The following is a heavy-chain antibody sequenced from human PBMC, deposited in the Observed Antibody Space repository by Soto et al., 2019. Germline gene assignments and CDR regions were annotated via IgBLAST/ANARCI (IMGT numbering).Heavy chain of an antibody. D-gene: IGHD1-1*01. CDR3: ARQLGPVVPTHMGFDY. CDR2: IIPIFGTA. Sequence: ASSVKVSCKASGGPFSSYAISWVRQAPGQGLEWMGGIIPIFGTANYAQKFQGRVTITADESTSTAYMELSSLRSEDTAVYYCARQLGPVVPTHMGFDYWCQGNRVTVFS. V-gene: IGHV1-69*13. CDR1: GGPFSSYA. J-gene: IGHJ4*02.